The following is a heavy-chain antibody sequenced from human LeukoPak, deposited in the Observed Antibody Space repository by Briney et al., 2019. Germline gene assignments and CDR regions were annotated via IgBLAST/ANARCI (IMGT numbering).Heavy chain of an antibody. CDR3: AKDPVGATKGGPDFDI. J-gene: IGHJ3*02. Sequence: PGGSLRLSCAASGFTFSSYGMHWVRQAPGKGLEWVAFIRYDGSNKYYADSVKGRFTISRDNSKNTLYLQMNSLRAEDTAVYYCAKDPVGATKGGPDFDIWGQGTMVTVSS. V-gene: IGHV3-30*02. D-gene: IGHD1-26*01. CDR1: GFTFSSYG. CDR2: IRYDGSNK.